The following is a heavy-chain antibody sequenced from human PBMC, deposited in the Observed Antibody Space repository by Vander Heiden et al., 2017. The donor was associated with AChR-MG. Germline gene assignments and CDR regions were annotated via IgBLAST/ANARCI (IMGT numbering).Heavy chain of an antibody. CDR1: GFTFSNAW. Sequence: VQLVESGGGLVKPGVSLRLSWAASGFTFSNAWMSWVRQAPGKGLEWVGRIKSKTEGGTTDYAAPVKGRFTISRDDSKNTMYVQMNSLKTEGTAGYYCTTTLTLWGQGTLVTVSS. CDR3: TTTLTL. D-gene: IGHD7-27*01. J-gene: IGHJ4*02. CDR2: IKSKTEGGTT. V-gene: IGHV3-15*01.